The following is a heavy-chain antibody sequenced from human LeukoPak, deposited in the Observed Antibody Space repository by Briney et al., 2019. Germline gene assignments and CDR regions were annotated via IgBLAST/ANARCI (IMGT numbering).Heavy chain of an antibody. CDR2: IIPIFGTA. D-gene: IGHD3-22*01. CDR1: GYTFTGYY. CDR3: AIIYDSSGYYYYFDY. Sequence: ASVKVSCKASGYTFTGYYMHWVRQAPGQGLEWMGGIIPIFGTANYAQKFQGRVTITADESTSTAYMELSSLRSEDTAVYYCAIIYDSSGYYYYFDYWGQGTLVTVSS. V-gene: IGHV1-69*13. J-gene: IGHJ4*02.